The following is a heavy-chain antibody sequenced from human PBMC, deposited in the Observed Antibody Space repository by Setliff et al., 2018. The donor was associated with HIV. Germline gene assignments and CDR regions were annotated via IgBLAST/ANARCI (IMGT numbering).Heavy chain of an antibody. CDR2: VYSSGST. CDR1: GGSIGIRSYF. CDR3: ASGQWLEHAFDI. Sequence: SETQSLTCTVSGGSIGIRSYFWGWIRQPPGKGLEWIGSVYSSGSTYYNPSLKSRVTVSVDTSKDQFSLRLSSVTVADTAVYYCASGQWLEHAFDIWGQGTVVTVSS. D-gene: IGHD6-19*01. V-gene: IGHV4-39*01. J-gene: IGHJ3*02.